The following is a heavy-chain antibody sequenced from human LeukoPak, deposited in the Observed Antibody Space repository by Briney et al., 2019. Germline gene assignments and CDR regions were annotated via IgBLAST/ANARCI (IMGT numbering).Heavy chain of an antibody. Sequence: ASVKVSCKASGGTFNSYAISWVRQAPGHGPEWMGGIIPIFGTANYAQKFHGRVTITADESTSTAYMELSRLRSEHSAVYYCAREIRGGNYGNYGHWFDPWGQGTLVTV. D-gene: IGHD4-17*01. V-gene: IGHV1-69*13. CDR2: IIPIFGTA. CDR3: AREIRGGNYGNYGHWFDP. J-gene: IGHJ5*02. CDR1: GGTFNSYA.